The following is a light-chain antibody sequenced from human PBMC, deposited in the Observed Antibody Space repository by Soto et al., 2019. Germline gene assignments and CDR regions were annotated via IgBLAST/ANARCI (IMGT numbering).Light chain of an antibody. CDR2: DAS. J-gene: IGKJ1*01. CDR3: QEYKSFSGWT. CDR1: QSIKTW. Sequence: DIQMTQSPSTLSASVGDRITITCRASQSIKTWLAWYQHRPGKAPNLLIYDASTLESGVPSRFSGSGSGTEFILTISSLQADDIGTYYCQEYKSFSGWTFGQGTKVDSK. V-gene: IGKV1-5*01.